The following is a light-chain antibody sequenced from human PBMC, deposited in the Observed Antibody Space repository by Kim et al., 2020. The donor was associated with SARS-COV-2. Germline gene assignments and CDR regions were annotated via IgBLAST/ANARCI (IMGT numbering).Light chain of an antibody. CDR3: NSRDSSGNHLV. Sequence: SSELTQDPAVSVALGQTVRITCQGDSLRSYYASWYQQKPGQAPVLVIYGKNNRPSGIPYRFSCSSSGNTAYLTITGAQAEDEADYYCNSRDSSGNHLVSVGGT. CDR2: GKN. J-gene: IGLJ3*02. V-gene: IGLV3-19*01. CDR1: SLRSYY.